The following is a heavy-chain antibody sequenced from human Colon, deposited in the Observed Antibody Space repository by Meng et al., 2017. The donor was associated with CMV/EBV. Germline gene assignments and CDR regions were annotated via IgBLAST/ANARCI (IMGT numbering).Heavy chain of an antibody. CDR1: DDSISSSNYY. CDR3: ARGRVGNTVRIDP. Sequence: GSLRLSCTVSDDSISSSNYYWGWIRQPPGKGLEWVGTIYWSGVTSYNPSLKSRVTISVDTSKNQFSLRLNSVTAADSAVYYCARGRVGNTVRIDPWGQGTLVTVS. D-gene: IGHD1-26*01. V-gene: IGHV4-39*07. J-gene: IGHJ5*02. CDR2: IYWSGVT.